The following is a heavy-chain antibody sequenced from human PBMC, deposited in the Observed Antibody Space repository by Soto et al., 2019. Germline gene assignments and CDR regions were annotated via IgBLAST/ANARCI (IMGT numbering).Heavy chain of an antibody. Sequence: SETLSLTCTVSGGSINSYYWSWIRQPPGKGLEWIGYIHYSGNTNYNPSLKSRVTISVDTSKNQFSLKLNSVTAADTAVYYCASPLLSSWDYYYGMDVWGQGTTVTVSS. D-gene: IGHD6-13*01. J-gene: IGHJ6*02. CDR2: IHYSGNT. V-gene: IGHV4-59*08. CDR1: GGSINSYY. CDR3: ASPLLSSWDYYYGMDV.